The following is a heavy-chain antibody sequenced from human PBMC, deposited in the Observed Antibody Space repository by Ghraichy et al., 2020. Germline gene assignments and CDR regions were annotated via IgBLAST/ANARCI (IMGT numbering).Heavy chain of an antibody. J-gene: IGHJ4*02. D-gene: IGHD6-19*01. Sequence: GGSLRLSCSASGFTFSSYAMHWVRQAPGKGLEYVSAISSNGGSTYYADSVKGRFTISRDNSKNTLYLQMSSLRAEDTAVYYCVKGRGSGWSKPFDYWGQGTLVTVSS. V-gene: IGHV3-64D*06. CDR1: GFTFSSYA. CDR2: ISSNGGST. CDR3: VKGRGSGWSKPFDY.